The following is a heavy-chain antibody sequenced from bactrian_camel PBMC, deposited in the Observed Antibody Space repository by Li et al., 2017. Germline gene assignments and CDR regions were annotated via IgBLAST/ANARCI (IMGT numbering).Heavy chain of an antibody. J-gene: IGHJ4*01. V-gene: IGHV3S26*01. CDR1: GYAAGRRC. CDR3: AARPYCSGGYGYLLLRTNYNY. Sequence: HVQLVESGGGLVQPGGSLRLSCEASGYAAGRRCMAWFRQAPGKEREGVAGIGVDGRITYTDSVKGRFTISIDRAKNSLYLQMNSLKPEDTAMYYCAARPYCSGGYGYLLLRTNYNYWGQGTQVTVS. D-gene: IGHD7*01. CDR2: IGVDGRI.